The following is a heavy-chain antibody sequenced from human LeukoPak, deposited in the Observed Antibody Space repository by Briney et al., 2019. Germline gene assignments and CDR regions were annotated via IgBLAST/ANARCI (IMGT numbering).Heavy chain of an antibody. CDR1: GFTFSSYA. D-gene: IGHD5-24*01. V-gene: IGHV3-23*01. Sequence: GGSLRLSCAASGFTFSSYAMSWVRQAPGKGLGWVSAISGSGGSTYYADSVKGRFTISRDNSKNTLYLQMNSLRAEDTAVYYCAKDRAVEVGEGDGYNRGGRWFDPWGQGTLVTVSS. CDR3: AKDRAVEVGEGDGYNRGGRWFDP. CDR2: ISGSGGST. J-gene: IGHJ5*02.